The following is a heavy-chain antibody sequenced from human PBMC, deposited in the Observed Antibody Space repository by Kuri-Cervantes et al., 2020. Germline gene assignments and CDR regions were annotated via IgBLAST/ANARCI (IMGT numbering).Heavy chain of an antibody. J-gene: IGHJ4*02. CDR2: IYYSGST. D-gene: IGHD1-26*01. V-gene: IGHV4-39*07. Sequence: SETLSLTCTVSGGSISSSSYYWGWIRQPPGKGLEWIGSIYYSGSTYYNPSLKSRVTISVDTSKNQFSLKLSSVTAADTAVYYCARDFRLVGATDPFGVWYFDYWGQGTLVTVSS. CDR3: ARDFRLVGATDPFGVWYFDY. CDR1: GGSISSSSYY.